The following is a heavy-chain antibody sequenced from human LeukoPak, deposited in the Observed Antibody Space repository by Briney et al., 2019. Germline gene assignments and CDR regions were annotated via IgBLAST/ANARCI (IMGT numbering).Heavy chain of an antibody. Sequence: GGSLRLSCAASGFTFGSFAMHWVRQAPGKGLEWVAGLSTDGSEKYYTDSVKGRFTISRDNSKNTLYLQMNSLRPEDTAVYHCASGQWLARYNWFDHWGQGTLVAVSS. CDR1: GFTFGSFA. J-gene: IGHJ5*02. CDR2: LSTDGSEK. CDR3: ASGQWLARYNWFDH. D-gene: IGHD6-19*01. V-gene: IGHV3-30*04.